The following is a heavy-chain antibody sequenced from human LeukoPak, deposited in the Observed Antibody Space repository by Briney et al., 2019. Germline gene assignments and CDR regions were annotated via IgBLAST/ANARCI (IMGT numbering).Heavy chain of an antibody. CDR2: ISSSGSTI. D-gene: IGHD7-27*01. J-gene: IGHJ4*02. CDR3: ARRNWGVYY. Sequence: GGSLRLSCAASGFTFSSYEMTWARQPPGKGLEWVSYISSSGSTIYYADSVKGRFNISRDNAKNSLYLQMNSLRAEDTAVYYCARRNWGVYYWGQGTLVTVSS. CDR1: GFTFSSYE. V-gene: IGHV3-48*03.